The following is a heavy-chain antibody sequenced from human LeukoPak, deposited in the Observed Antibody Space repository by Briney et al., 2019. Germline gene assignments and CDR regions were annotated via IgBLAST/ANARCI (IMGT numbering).Heavy chain of an antibody. CDR2: ICPGDSET. CDR1: GYSFTSYC. D-gene: IGHD6-13*01. J-gene: IGHJ4*02. V-gene: IGHV5-51*01. CDR3: ARRGSSWYGDF. Sequence: GASLKISCKGSGYSFTSYCIAWVRQMPGKGLEWVGIICPGDSETRYSPSFQGQVTISADKSITTAYLQWSSLKASDTALYFCARRGSSWYGDFWGQGTLVTVSS.